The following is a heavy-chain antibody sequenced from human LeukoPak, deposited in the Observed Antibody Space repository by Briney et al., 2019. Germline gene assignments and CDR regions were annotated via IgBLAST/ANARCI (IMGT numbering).Heavy chain of an antibody. CDR2: ISYDGSNK. CDR1: GFTFSSYA. V-gene: IGHV3-30*01. J-gene: IGHJ3*02. CDR3: ARDLRGLAGYYRDAFDI. Sequence: VRSLRLSRAASGFTFSSYAMQWVPQAPRKGLECVAVISYDGSNKYYADSVKGRFTISRDNSKNTLYLQMNSLRAEDTAVYYCARDLRGLAGYYRDAFDIWGQATMVTVSS. D-gene: IGHD3-9*01.